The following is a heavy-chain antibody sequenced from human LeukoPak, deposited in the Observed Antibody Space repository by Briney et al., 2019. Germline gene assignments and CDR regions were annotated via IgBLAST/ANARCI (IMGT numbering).Heavy chain of an antibody. CDR1: GFAFSSYG. CDR3: AIPPGWYYYYYGMAR. V-gene: IGHV3-30*03. Sequence: GRSLRLSCAASGFAFSSYGMRWVRQAPGKGLEWVAVISDDGSKKYYAEYVKGPFTISRDNHKKRLYLKMTTLGPEDTALYYCAIPPGWYYYYYGMARWVKATTVTVSS. CDR2: ISDDGSKK. D-gene: IGHD6-19*01. J-gene: IGHJ6*04.